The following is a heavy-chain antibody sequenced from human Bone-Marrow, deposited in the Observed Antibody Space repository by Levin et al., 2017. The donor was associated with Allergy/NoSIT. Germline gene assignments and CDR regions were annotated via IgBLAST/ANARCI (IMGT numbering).Heavy chain of an antibody. CDR3: ARLPNGQWLERNNYFDY. J-gene: IGHJ4*02. V-gene: IGHV1-2*02. D-gene: IGHD6-19*01. CDR2: VNPNSGGT. Sequence: ASVKVSCKASGYTFFDYFTHWVRQAPGQGLEWMGWVNPNSGGTNYAHHLQGRVTMTSDTSSTTAYMELRSLRSDDTAVYYCARLPNGQWLERNNYFDYWGQGTLVTVSS. CDR1: GYTFFDYF.